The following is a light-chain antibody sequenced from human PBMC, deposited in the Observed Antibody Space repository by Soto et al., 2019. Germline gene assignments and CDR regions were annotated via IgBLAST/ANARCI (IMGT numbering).Light chain of an antibody. Sequence: QSVLTQPPSLSGAPGQSVTISCTGSSSNIGAGHDVHWYQQLPGTAHKLLIQGNRHRPSGVPDRFSGAKSGTSASLAITGRQAEDEADYSCQSYDSCLSGSVFGGGTKLTVL. CDR3: QSYDSCLSGSV. V-gene: IGLV1-40*01. CDR1: SSNIGAGHD. J-gene: IGLJ2*01. CDR2: GNR.